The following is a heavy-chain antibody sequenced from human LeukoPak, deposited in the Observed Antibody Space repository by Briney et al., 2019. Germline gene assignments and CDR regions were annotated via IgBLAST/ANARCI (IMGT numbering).Heavy chain of an antibody. CDR2: IYYSGST. CDR1: GGSISSSSYY. D-gene: IGHD2-2*01. J-gene: IGHJ5*02. CDR3: ARDRGYCSGTTCYPRFDP. V-gene: IGHV4-39*07. Sequence: SETLSLTCTVSGGSISSSSYYWGWIRQPPGKGLEWIGSIYYSGSTYYNPSLKSRVTMSVDTSRNQFSLNLTSVTAADTAVYYCARDRGYCSGTTCYPRFDPWGQGTLVTVSS.